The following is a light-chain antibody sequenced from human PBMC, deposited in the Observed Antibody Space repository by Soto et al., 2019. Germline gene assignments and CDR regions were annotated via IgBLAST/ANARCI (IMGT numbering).Light chain of an antibody. Sequence: AIQITQSPSSLSASVGDTVTITCRASQGIRNDLGWYQQKPGKAPKLLIFAASRLQTGVPSRFSGSGSGTDFTLTISSLQPEDFATYYCLQDYVYPRTFGQGTKVDIK. V-gene: IGKV1-6*02. CDR3: LQDYVYPRT. CDR2: AAS. J-gene: IGKJ1*01. CDR1: QGIRND.